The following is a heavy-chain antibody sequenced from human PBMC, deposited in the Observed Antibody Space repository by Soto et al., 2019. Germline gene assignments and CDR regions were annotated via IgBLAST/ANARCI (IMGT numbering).Heavy chain of an antibody. V-gene: IGHV2-5*02. CDR3: AHRRPSAAFDY. CDR1: GFSLSTSGVG. D-gene: IGHD2-15*01. CDR2: IYWDDDK. Sequence: KESGSTLVKPTQTLTLTCTFSGFSLSTSGVGVGWISQPPGKALEWLAVIYWDDDKRYSPSLKSRLTITKDTSKNQVVLTMTNMDPVDTATYYCAHRRPSAAFDYWGQGTLVTVSS. J-gene: IGHJ4*02.